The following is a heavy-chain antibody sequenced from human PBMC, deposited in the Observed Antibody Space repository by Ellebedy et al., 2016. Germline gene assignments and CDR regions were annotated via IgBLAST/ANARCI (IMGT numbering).Heavy chain of an antibody. J-gene: IGHJ4*02. CDR2: IKQDGSDQ. V-gene: IGHV3-7*01. CDR1: GFTFSNYF. CDR3: AREGSGGNWMWCLDY. Sequence: GGSLRLXXAASGFTFSNYFMGWVRQAPGKGLEWVANIKQDGSDQYYVDSVKGRFTISRDNAKNSLFLQMNSLRAEDTAVYFCAREGSGGNWMWCLDYWGQGSLVTVSS. D-gene: IGHD2-21*01.